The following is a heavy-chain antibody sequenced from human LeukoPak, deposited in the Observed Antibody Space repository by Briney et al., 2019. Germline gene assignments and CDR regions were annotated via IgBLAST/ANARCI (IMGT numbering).Heavy chain of an antibody. CDR3: ARRVVVPAAPYYFDY. V-gene: IGHV3-9*01. J-gene: IGHJ4*02. D-gene: IGHD2-2*01. CDR2: ISWNSGSI. Sequence: GGSLRLSCAASGFTFDDYAMHWVRQAPGKGLEWVSGISWNSGSIAYADSVKGRFTISRDNAKNTLYLQMNSLRAEDTAVYYCARRVVVPAAPYYFDYWGQGTLVTVSS. CDR1: GFTFDDYA.